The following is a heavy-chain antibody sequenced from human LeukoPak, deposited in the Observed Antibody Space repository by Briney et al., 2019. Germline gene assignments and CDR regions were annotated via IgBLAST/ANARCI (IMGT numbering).Heavy chain of an antibody. CDR1: GYSFTSYW. D-gene: IGHD3-10*01. CDR2: IYPGDSDT. V-gene: IGHV5-51*01. J-gene: IGHJ4*02. CDR3: ARRTTMVRGVFDY. Sequence: GGSLRISCKGSGYSFTSYWIGWVRQMPGKGLEWMGIIYPGDSDTRYSPSFQGQVTISADKSISTAYLQWSSLKASDTAMYYCARRTTMVRGVFDYWGQGTLVTVSS.